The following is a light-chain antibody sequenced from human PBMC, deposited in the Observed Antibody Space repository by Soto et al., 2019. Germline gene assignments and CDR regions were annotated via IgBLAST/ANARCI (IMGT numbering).Light chain of an antibody. V-gene: IGLV1-40*01. CDR2: DEN. CDR3: QSYDSTLSVVV. J-gene: IGLJ2*01. Sequence: QSVLTQPPSVSGAPGQRVTIPCTGTSSNIGAGYDVHWYQQLPGAAPKLLIFDENYRPSGVPYRFSGSKSGTSASLAITGLQAEDEADYYCQSYDSTLSVVVFGGGTKLTVL. CDR1: SSNIGAGYD.